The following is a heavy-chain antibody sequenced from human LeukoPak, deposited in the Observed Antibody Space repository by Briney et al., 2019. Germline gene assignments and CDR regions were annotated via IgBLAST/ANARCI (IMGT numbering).Heavy chain of an antibody. CDR2: IYYSGST. CDR1: GGSISSYY. D-gene: IGHD3-22*01. V-gene: IGHV4-59*01. Sequence: PSETLSLTCTVSGGSISSYYWSWIRQPPGKGLEWIGYIYYSGSTNYNPSLKSRVTISVDTSKNQFSLKLSSVTAADTAVYYCARDLRYDSSGWAFDYWGQGTLVTVSS. CDR3: ARDLRYDSSGWAFDY. J-gene: IGHJ4*02.